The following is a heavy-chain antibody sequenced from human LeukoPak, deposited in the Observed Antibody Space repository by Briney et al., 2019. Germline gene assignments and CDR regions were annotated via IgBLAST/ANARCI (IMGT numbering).Heavy chain of an antibody. J-gene: IGHJ4*02. CDR3: TTVSGTSGGASHF. CDR1: KFSCNKYW. V-gene: IGHV3-7*01. D-gene: IGHD6-25*01. Sequence: PGGSLRLSCVGSKFSCNKYWMNWVRQAPGKGLEWVANTKPDASEKSYVDSVKGRFTISRDNAENSLYLQMSSLRAEDTATYYCTTVSGTSGGASHFWGQGTLVTVSS. CDR2: TKPDASEK.